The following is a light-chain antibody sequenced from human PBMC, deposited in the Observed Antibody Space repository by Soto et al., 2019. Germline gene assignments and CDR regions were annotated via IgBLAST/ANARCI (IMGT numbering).Light chain of an antibody. CDR1: SRDIGSNNF. J-gene: IGLJ1*01. Sequence: QSALTQPASASASPRQSISISCPETSRDIGSNNFDSWYQLRAAKAPQLIICEVRNRPSGVSNRFSGSKSGNTASLTMSCLQVEDEADYLFIALSNNKYVYRTWTKVTVL. V-gene: IGLV2-14*01. CDR2: EVR. CDR3: IALSNNKYV.